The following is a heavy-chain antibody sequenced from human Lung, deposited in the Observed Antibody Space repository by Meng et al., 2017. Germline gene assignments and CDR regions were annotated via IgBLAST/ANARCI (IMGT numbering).Heavy chain of an antibody. V-gene: IGHV4-34*01. J-gene: IGHJ4*02. CDR2: INHSGST. CDR1: AGSFSDSY. Sequence: QGPLQQWRAGLLKPSETLSLTCVVSAGSFSDSYWRWTRQPQGKGLEWIGEINHSGSTNYNPSLESRATISVDTSQNNLSLKLSSVTAADSAVYYCARGPTTMAHDFDYWGQGTLVTVSS. D-gene: IGHD4-11*01. CDR3: ARGPTTMAHDFDY.